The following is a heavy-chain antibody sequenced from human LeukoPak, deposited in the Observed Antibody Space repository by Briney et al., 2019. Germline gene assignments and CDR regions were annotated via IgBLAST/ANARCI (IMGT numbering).Heavy chain of an antibody. CDR3: ARVAGYSGYEPGYFED. CDR2: ISMTSSYI. V-gene: IGHV3-21*01. J-gene: IGHJ4*02. D-gene: IGHD5-12*01. CDR1: GFTFHSHS. Sequence: GGSLGLSCAASGFTFHSHSMNWVRQAPGKGLEWVSSISMTSSYIYYADSVKGRFTISRDNAKNSLYLHMNSLRAEDTAVYYCARVAGYSGYEPGYFEDWGQGTLVTVSS.